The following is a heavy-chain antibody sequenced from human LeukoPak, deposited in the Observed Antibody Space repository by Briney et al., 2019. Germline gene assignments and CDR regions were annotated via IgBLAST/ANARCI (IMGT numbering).Heavy chain of an antibody. D-gene: IGHD2/OR15-2a*01. V-gene: IGHV3-11*04. Sequence: GGSLRLSCAASGFTFRDYYMSWIRQAPGKGPEWVAYMTGSGHRIYYADSVRGRFTISRDNSKNTLYLQMNSLRAEDTAVYYCASLSNWGQGTLVTVSS. J-gene: IGHJ4*02. CDR2: MTGSGHRI. CDR3: ASLSN. CDR1: GFTFRDYY.